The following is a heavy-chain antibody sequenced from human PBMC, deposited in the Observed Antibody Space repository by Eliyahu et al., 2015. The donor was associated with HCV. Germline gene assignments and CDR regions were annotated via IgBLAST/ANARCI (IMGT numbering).Heavy chain of an antibody. CDR2: IHYSGSP. Sequence: QVQLQESGPGLVKPSETLSLTCTVSGGSITTYYWSWIRQPPGKGLEWIGYIHYSGSPNYNPSLKSRVTISIDTSKNQFSLNLTSVTAADTAMYYCASGGGGIAVTGTGGWFDPWGQGTLVTVSS. V-gene: IGHV4-59*01. D-gene: IGHD6-19*01. CDR3: ASGGGGIAVTGTGGWFDP. CDR1: GGSITTYY. J-gene: IGHJ5*02.